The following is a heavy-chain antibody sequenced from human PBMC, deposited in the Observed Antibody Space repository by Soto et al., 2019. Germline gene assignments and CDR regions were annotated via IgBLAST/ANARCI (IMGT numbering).Heavy chain of an antibody. V-gene: IGHV3-23*01. CDR3: AKESSYGDYA. J-gene: IGHJ5*02. CDR1: GFTFSSYA. D-gene: IGHD4-17*01. Sequence: EVQLLESGGGLVQPGGSLRLSCAASGFTFSSYAMSWVRQAPGKGLEWVSAISGSGGSTYYADSVKGXXXXXXXXXXXXXXXXXXSLRAEDTAVYYCAKESSYGDYAWGQGTLVTVSS. CDR2: ISGSGGST.